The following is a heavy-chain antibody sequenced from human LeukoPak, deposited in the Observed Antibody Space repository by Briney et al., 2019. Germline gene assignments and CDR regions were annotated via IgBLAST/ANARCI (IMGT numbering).Heavy chain of an antibody. CDR1: GFTFSSYG. CDR2: IRYDGSNK. V-gene: IGHV3-30*02. CDR3: AKVYLSQSPFDY. J-gene: IGHJ4*02. D-gene: IGHD2-21*01. Sequence: GGSLRLSCVASGFTFSSYGMHWVRQAPGKGLEWVAFIRYDGSNKYYADSVKGRFTISRDNSKNTLYLQMNSLRAEDTAVYYCAKVYLSQSPFDYWGQGTLVTVSS.